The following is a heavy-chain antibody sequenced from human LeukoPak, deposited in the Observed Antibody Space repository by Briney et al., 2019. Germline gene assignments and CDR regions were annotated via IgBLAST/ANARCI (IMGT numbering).Heavy chain of an antibody. D-gene: IGHD4-23*01. J-gene: IGHJ4*02. Sequence: SETLSLTCTVSGGSISSYYWSWIRQPPGKGLEWIGRVFTSGIISGNTNYNPSLKSRVTMSVDTSNNQFSLKLRSVTAADTAVYYCARDPSPNYYGGNGIFDYWGQGTLVTVSS. CDR3: ARDPSPNYYGGNGIFDY. V-gene: IGHV4-4*07. CDR1: GGSISSYY. CDR2: VFTSGIISGNT.